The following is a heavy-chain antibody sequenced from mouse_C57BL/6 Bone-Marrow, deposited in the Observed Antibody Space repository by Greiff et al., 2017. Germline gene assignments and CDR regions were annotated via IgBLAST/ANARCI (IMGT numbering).Heavy chain of an antibody. CDR2: INPYNGDT. Sequence: EVHLVESGPELVKPGDSVKISCKASGYSFTGYFMNWVMQSHGKSLEWIGRINPYNGDTFYNQKFKGKVTLTVDKSSSTAHMELRSLTSEDSAVYYCARTDYYGSSYVVYWGQGTTLTVSS. D-gene: IGHD1-1*01. CDR3: ARTDYYGSSYVVY. J-gene: IGHJ2*01. CDR1: GYSFTGYF. V-gene: IGHV1-20*01.